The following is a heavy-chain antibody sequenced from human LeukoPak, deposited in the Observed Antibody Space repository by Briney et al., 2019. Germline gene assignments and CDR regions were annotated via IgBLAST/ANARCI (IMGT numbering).Heavy chain of an antibody. CDR2: IHNSGRT. CDR3: ARQSTHDIDY. D-gene: IGHD5/OR15-5a*01. J-gene: IGHJ4*02. CDR1: GGSVSSYY. V-gene: IGHV4-59*08. Sequence: SETLSLTCSVSGGSVSSYYWSWIRQSPGKGLEWIGYIHNSGRTNYNPSLKSRVTISVDTSKNQFSLKLSSVTAADTAVYYCARQSTHDIDYWGQGTLVTVSS.